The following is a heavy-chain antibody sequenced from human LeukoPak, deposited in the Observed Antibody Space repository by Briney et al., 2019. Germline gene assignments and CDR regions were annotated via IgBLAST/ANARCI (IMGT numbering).Heavy chain of an antibody. CDR2: IYYSGST. CDR1: GGSISSNSYY. J-gene: IGHJ5*02. Sequence: AETLSLTCTVSGGSISSNSYYWGWLRQPPGKGREWSGSIYYSGSTYYNPSLKSRVTISVDTSKNQFSLKLSSVTAADTAVYYCARRLSGLSGSGYYRNWFDPWGQGTLVTVSS. D-gene: IGHD3-22*01. CDR3: ARRLSGLSGSGYYRNWFDP. V-gene: IGHV4-39*01.